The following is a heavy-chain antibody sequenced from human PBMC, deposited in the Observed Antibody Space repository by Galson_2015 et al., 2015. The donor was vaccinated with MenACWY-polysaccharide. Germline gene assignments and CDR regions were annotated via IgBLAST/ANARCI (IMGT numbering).Heavy chain of an antibody. CDR3: AKDVDHFDSSGLDS. CDR1: GFTFSYYG. CDR2: ISYDGSNK. J-gene: IGHJ4*02. Sequence: SLILSCAASGFTFSYYGLQWGRQAPGKGLEWVAVISYDGSNKFYADSVKGRFTISRDNSRNTLYLQLNTLRAEDTAIYSCAKDVDHFDSSGLDSWGQGTLVTVSS. V-gene: IGHV3-30*18. D-gene: IGHD3-22*01.